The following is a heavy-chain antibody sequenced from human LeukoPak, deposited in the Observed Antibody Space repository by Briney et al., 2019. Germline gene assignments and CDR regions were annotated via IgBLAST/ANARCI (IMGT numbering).Heavy chain of an antibody. V-gene: IGHV4-39*02. CDR1: GGSISSSSYY. D-gene: IGHD1-26*01. Sequence: SETLSLTCTVSGGSISSSSYYWGWIRQPPGKGLEWIGSIYYSGSTYYNPSLKSRVTISVDTSKNQFSLKLSSVTAADTAVYYCARDSESYLRDAFDIWGQGTMVTVSS. J-gene: IGHJ3*02. CDR3: ARDSESYLRDAFDI. CDR2: IYYSGST.